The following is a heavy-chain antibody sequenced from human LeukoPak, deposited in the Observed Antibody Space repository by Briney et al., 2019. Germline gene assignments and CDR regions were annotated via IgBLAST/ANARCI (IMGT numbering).Heavy chain of an antibody. V-gene: IGHV1-18*01. CDR1: GYTFTSYG. CDR3: ARVLRGAYYDILTGRADY. D-gene: IGHD3-9*01. CDR2: ISAYNGNT. J-gene: IGHJ4*02. Sequence: ASVKVSCKASGYTFTSYGISWVRQAPGQGLEWMGWISAYNGNTNYAQKLQGRVTMTTDTSTSTAYMELRSLRSDDTAVYYCARVLRGAYYDILTGRADYWGQGTLATVSS.